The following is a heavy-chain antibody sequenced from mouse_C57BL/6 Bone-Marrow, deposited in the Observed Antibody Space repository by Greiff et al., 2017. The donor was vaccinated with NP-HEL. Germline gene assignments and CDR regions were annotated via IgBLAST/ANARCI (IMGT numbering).Heavy chain of an antibody. CDR1: GYAFSSSW. D-gene: IGHD4-1*01. CDR2: IYPGDGDT. CDR3: ARLGEVDY. Sequence: QVQLQQSGPELVKPGASVKISCKASGYAFSSSWMNWVKQRPGKGLEWIGRIYPGDGDTNYNGKFKGKATLTADKSSSTAYMQLSSLTSEDSAVYFCARLGEVDYWGQGTTLKVPS. V-gene: IGHV1-82*01. J-gene: IGHJ2*01.